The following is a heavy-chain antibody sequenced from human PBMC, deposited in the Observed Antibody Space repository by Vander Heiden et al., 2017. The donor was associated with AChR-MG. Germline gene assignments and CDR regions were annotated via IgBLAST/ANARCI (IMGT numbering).Heavy chain of an antibody. Sequence: QVQLQESGQGLVKPSQTLSLTCTVSGCSIRSGGYYWSWIHQYPGKGLEWIGYIYYSGGTYHNPSLKSRVTISIDTSKNQFSLKLSSVTAADTAVYYCARDLGGYSKFDYWGQGTLVTVSS. CDR1: GCSIRSGGYY. V-gene: IGHV4-31*03. CDR2: IYYSGGT. J-gene: IGHJ4*02. D-gene: IGHD2-21*02. CDR3: ARDLGGYSKFDY.